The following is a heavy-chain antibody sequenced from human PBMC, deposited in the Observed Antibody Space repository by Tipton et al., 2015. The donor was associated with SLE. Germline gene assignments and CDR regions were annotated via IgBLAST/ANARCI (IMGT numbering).Heavy chain of an antibody. J-gene: IGHJ6*03. Sequence: TLSLTCAVYGGSFSAFYWSWIRQLPGKGLEWIGYITYSGSTYYNPSLRSPVSISLGKSDNQFSLNLSSVTVADTAVYYCARSPGNYYFYMDVWGRGTTVTVSS. CDR2: ITYSGST. V-gene: IGHV4-34*09. CDR1: GGSFSAFY. CDR3: ARSPGNYYFYMDV.